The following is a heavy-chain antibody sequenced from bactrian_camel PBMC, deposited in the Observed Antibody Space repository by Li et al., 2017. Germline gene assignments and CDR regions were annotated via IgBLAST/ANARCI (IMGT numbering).Heavy chain of an antibody. CDR2: INSGATSL. Sequence: VQLVESGGGSVQAGGSLTLSCEASGFTFSSYWMYWVRQAPGKGLEWVSVINSGATSLYYADSVKGRFTISKDHAKNTLYLQMNSLNPEDTAMYYCGADYPGFHRPEGCDLDFPYKGQGTQVTVS. CDR1: GFTFSSYW. J-gene: IGHJ4*01. D-gene: IGHD5*01. V-gene: IGHV3S1*01.